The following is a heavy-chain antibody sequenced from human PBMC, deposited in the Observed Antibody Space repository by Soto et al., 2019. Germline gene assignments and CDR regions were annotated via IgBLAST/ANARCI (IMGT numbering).Heavy chain of an antibody. Sequence: PGGSLRLSCAASGFTFYDYAMHWVRQAPGKGLEWVAVITGDEGKTFYADSVKGRFTISRDNSKNTVYLQMNSLRAEDTAVYYRAKDQYRGYSYAHDYWGQGTLVTVSS. J-gene: IGHJ4*02. V-gene: IGHV3-30*04. CDR3: AKDQYRGYSYAHDY. D-gene: IGHD5-18*01. CDR1: GFTFYDYA. CDR2: ITGDEGKT.